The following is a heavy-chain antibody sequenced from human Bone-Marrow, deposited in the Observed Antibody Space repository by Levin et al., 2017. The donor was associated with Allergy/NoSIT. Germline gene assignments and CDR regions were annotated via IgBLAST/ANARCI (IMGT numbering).Heavy chain of an antibody. J-gene: IGHJ3*02. CDR2: INAGNGNT. D-gene: IGHD2-15*01. V-gene: IGHV1-3*01. CDR1: GYTFTSYA. Sequence: ASVKVSCKASGYTFTSYAMHWVRQAPGQRLEWMGWINAGNGNTKYSQKFQGRVTITRDTSASTAYMELSSLRSEDTAVYYCARGGYCSGGSCLYRAFDIWGQGTMVTVSS. CDR3: ARGGYCSGGSCLYRAFDI.